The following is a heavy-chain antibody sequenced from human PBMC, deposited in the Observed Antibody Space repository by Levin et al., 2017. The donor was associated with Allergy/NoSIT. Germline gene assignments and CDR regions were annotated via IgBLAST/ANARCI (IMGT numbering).Heavy chain of an antibody. J-gene: IGHJ4*02. CDR3: RGTVIVVVPAAIPGRSFDY. D-gene: IGHD2-2*02. Sequence: PSQTLSLTCAVYGGSFRGYYWSWIRQPPGKGLEWIGEINHSGSTNYNPSLKSRVTISVDTSKNQFSLKLSSVTAADTAVYYCRGTVIVVVPAAIPGRSFDYWGQGTLVTVSS. V-gene: IGHV4-34*01. CDR2: INHSGST. CDR1: GGSFRGYY.